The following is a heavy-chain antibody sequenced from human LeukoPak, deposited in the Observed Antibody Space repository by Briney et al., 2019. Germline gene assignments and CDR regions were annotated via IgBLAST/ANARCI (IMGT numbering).Heavy chain of an antibody. V-gene: IGHV1-18*04. CDR1: GYTFTSYG. J-gene: IGHJ4*02. D-gene: IGHD3-10*01. Sequence: ASVKVSCKASGYTFTSYGISWVRQAPGQGLDWMGWISAYNGNTNYAQKLQGRVTMTTDTSTSTAYMELRSLRSDDTAVYYCARDEDSWSHGSGNNDYWGQGTLVTVSS. CDR2: ISAYNGNT. CDR3: ARDEDSWSHGSGNNDY.